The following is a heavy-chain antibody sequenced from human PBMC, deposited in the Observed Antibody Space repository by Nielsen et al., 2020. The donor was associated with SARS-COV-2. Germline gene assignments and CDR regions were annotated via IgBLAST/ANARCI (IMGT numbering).Heavy chain of an antibody. CDR2: IWYDGSNK. Sequence: GESLKISCAASGFTFSNHGMHWVRQAPGKGLEWVAVIWYDGSNKYYADSVKGRFTISRDNSKNTLYLQMNSLRAEDTAVYYCARDRLYTAMVTGYYYGMDVWGQGTTVTVSS. J-gene: IGHJ6*02. CDR1: GFTFSNHG. D-gene: IGHD5-18*01. V-gene: IGHV3-33*08. CDR3: ARDRLYTAMVTGYYYGMDV.